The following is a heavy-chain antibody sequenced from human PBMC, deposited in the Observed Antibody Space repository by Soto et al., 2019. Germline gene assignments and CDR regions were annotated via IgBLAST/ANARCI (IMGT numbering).Heavy chain of an antibody. Sequence: QVQLVQSGAEVKKPGSSVKVSCKASGGTFSSYAISWVRQAPGQGLEWMGAIIPIFGTANYAQKFQGRVTITADESTSTAYMELSSLRSEDTAVYYCARGPLDIVVVPAAGLDNYYYYGMDVWGQGTTVTVSS. CDR1: GGTFSSYA. CDR2: IIPIFGTA. D-gene: IGHD2-2*03. CDR3: ARGPLDIVVVPAAGLDNYYYYGMDV. V-gene: IGHV1-69*01. J-gene: IGHJ6*02.